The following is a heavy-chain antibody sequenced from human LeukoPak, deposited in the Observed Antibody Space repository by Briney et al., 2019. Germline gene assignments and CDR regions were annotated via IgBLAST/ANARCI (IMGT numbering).Heavy chain of an antibody. CDR3: ARGPRDSSSWYLNY. V-gene: IGHV4-34*01. J-gene: IGHJ4*02. D-gene: IGHD6-13*01. Sequence: SETLSLTCAVYGASFSGYYWSWIRQPPGKGLEWSGEINHTGNTNYNPSLKSRVTISVDTSKNQFSLKLSSVTDADTAVYYCARGPRDSSSWYLNYWGQGTLVAVSS. CDR2: INHTGNT. CDR1: GASFSGYY.